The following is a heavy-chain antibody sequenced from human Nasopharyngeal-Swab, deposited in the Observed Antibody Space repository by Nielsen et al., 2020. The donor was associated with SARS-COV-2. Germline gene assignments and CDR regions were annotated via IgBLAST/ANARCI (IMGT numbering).Heavy chain of an antibody. J-gene: IGHJ6*02. CDR2: IYHSGST. D-gene: IGHD3-16*02. CDR3: ARRETMITFGGVIAYYYGMGV. Sequence: WIRQPPGKGLEWIGEIYHSGSTNYNPSLKSRVTISVDKSKNQFSLKLSSVTAAGTAVYYCARRETMITFGGVIAYYYGMGVWGQGTTVTVSS. V-gene: IGHV4-4*02.